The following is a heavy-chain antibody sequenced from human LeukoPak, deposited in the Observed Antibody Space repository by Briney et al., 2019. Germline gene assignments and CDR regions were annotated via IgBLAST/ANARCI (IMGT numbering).Heavy chain of an antibody. CDR1: GFSFSNYS. Sequence: GGSLRLSCAASGFSFSNYSMNWVRQSPGRGLEWLSYISNSSSTIYYAESVRGRFTVSRDDAKNSLYLQMNNLRVEDTALYYCTRSLYWGRGTLVTVSS. V-gene: IGHV3-48*04. CDR2: ISNSSSTI. J-gene: IGHJ4*02. CDR3: TRSLY.